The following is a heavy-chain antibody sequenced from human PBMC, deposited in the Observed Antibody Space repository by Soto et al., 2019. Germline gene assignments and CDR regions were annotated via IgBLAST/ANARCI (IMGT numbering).Heavy chain of an antibody. CDR1: GGSISSGDYY. D-gene: IGHD3-3*01. CDR2: IYYSGST. CDR3: ARPFVGGNYGMDV. V-gene: IGHV4-30-4*01. Sequence: QVQLQESGPGLVKPSQTLSLTCTVSGGSISSGDYYWSWIRQPPGKGLEWIGYIYYSGSTYYNPSLKSRVTISEDTSKNQYSLNLSSGTAADTAVYYCARPFVGGNYGMDVWGQGTTVTVSS. J-gene: IGHJ6*02.